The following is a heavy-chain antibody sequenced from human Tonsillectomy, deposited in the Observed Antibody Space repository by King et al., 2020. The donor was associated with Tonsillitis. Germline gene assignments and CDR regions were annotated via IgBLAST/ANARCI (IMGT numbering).Heavy chain of an antibody. CDR1: GFTFSRYA. CDR2: ISGSGGST. Sequence: VQLVESGGGLVQPGGSLRLSCAASGFTFSRYAMSWVRQAPGKGLEWVSAISGSGGSTYYADSVKGRFTISRDNSKNTLCLQMNSLRAEDTAVYYCAKVSSSGKDYYDSSGYYYDGWFDPWGQGTLVTVSS. CDR3: AKVSSSGKDYYDSSGYYYDGWFDP. D-gene: IGHD3-22*01. J-gene: IGHJ5*02. V-gene: IGHV3-23*04.